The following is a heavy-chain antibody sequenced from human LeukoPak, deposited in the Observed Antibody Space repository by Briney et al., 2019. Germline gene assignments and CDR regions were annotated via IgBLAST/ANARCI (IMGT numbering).Heavy chain of an antibody. V-gene: IGHV4-59*01. D-gene: IGHD3-10*01. CDR2: IYYSGST. CDR1: GGSINNYY. CDR3: ARVSMVRGVRSAFDI. Sequence: SETLSLTCTVSGGSINNYYWSWIRQPPGKGLEWIGYIYYSGSTNYNPSLKSRVTLSVDTSENQFSPKLSSVTAADTAVYSCARVSMVRGVRSAFDIWGQGTMVTVSS. J-gene: IGHJ3*02.